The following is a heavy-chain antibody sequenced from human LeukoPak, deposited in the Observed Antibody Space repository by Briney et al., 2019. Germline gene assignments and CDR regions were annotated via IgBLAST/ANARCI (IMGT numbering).Heavy chain of an antibody. J-gene: IGHJ5*02. D-gene: IGHD2-15*01. CDR1: GYTFTGYY. CDR2: INPNSGGT. V-gene: IGHV1-2*02. CDR3: ARDNTQSPPNNWFDP. Sequence: APVKVSCKASGYTFTGYYMHWVRQAPGQGLEWMGWINPNSGGTNYAQRFQGRVTMTRDTSISTAYMELSRLRSDDTAVYYCARDNTQSPPNNWFDPWGQGTLVTVSS.